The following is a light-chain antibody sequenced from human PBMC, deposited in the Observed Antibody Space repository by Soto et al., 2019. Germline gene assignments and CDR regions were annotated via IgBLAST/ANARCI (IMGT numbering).Light chain of an antibody. CDR1: QSVSSNN. Sequence: EIVLTQSPDTLSLSPGERATLSCRASQSVSSNNLAWYQHKPGQPPRLLIYVASRRATGIPDRFSGSGSGSEFTLTLTRLGPEDFAVYYCQQHGSGPWTFGQGTKVEIK. CDR2: VAS. V-gene: IGKV3-20*01. CDR3: QQHGSGPWT. J-gene: IGKJ1*01.